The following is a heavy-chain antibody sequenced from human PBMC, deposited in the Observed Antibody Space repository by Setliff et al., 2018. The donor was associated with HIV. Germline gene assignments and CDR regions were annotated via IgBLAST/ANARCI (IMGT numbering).Heavy chain of an antibody. CDR2: INTNTGNP. J-gene: IGHJ6*03. CDR3: ARGFRSYPSGTLYYYYMDV. V-gene: IGHV7-4-1*02. CDR1: GYTFTTYG. Sequence: ASVKVSCKASGYTFTTYGMNWVRQAPGQGLEWMGWINTNTGNPTYAQGFTGRFVFSLDTSVSTAYLQISSLKAEDTAVYYCARGFRSYPSGTLYYYYMDVWGKGTKVTVSS. D-gene: IGHD3-10*01.